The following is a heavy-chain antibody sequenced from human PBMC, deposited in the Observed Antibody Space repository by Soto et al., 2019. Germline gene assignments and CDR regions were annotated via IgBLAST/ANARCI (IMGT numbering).Heavy chain of an antibody. J-gene: IGHJ4*02. CDR1: GGSISSGGYY. CDR2: IYYSGST. V-gene: IGHV4-31*03. Sequence: PSETLSLTCTVSGGSISSGGYYWSWIRQHPGKGLEWIGYIYYSGSTYYNPSLKSRVTISVDTSKNQFSLKLSSVTAADTAVYYCASTYCSGGSCYFLPDYWGQGTLVTVSS. D-gene: IGHD2-15*01. CDR3: ASTYCSGGSCYFLPDY.